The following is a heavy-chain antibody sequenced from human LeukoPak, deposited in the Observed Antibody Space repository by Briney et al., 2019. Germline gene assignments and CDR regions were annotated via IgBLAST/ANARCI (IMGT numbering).Heavy chain of an antibody. D-gene: IGHD5-18*01. CDR3: ARVVEDTAMVTAGYYYGMDV. Sequence: GASVKVSCKASGGTLSSYAISWVRQAPGQGLEWMGGIIPIFGTANYAQKFQGRVTITADESTSTAYMELSSLRSEDTAVYYCARVVEDTAMVTAGYYYGMDVWGQGTTVTVSS. CDR1: GGTLSSYA. V-gene: IGHV1-69*13. J-gene: IGHJ6*02. CDR2: IIPIFGTA.